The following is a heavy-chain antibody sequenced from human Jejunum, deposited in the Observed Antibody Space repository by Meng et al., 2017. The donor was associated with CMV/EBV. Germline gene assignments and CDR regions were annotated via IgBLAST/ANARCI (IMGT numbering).Heavy chain of an antibody. Sequence: SVSPFTSYAINWVRQATGQGLEWMGWMNPYSGNTGSAQSFQGRVTLTSNTSIGTAYMELNSLRSEDTAVYYCARGYWSRHNSGSFDNWGQGTLVTVSS. CDR3: ARGYWSRHNSGSFDN. J-gene: IGHJ4*02. CDR1: VSPFTSYA. V-gene: IGHV1-8*01. D-gene: IGHD3-10*01. CDR2: MNPYSGNT.